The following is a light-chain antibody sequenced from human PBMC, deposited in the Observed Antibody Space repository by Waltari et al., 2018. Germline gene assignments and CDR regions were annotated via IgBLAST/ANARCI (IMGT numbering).Light chain of an antibody. CDR3: AAWDDILREGL. CDR1: DSNIGSRP. CDR2: GNN. Sequence: QSVLTQPPSVSGTPGQRVTLSCAGSDSNIGSRPVSWYQQLPGTAPRLVVYGNNYRPSGVPDRFSASKSGTSASLAISGLHSEDEADYCCAAWDDILREGLFGGGTKLTVL. J-gene: IGLJ2*01. V-gene: IGLV1-44*01.